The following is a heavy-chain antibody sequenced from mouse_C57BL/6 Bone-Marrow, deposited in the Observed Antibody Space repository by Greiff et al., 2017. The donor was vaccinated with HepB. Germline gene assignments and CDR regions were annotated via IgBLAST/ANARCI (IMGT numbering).Heavy chain of an antibody. CDR2: ISSGSSTI. Sequence: EVKLMESGGGLVKPGGSLKLSCAASGFTFSDYGMHWVRQAPEKGLEWVAYISSGSSTIYYADTVKGRFTISRDNAKNTLFLKMTSLRSEDTAMYYCARGYYGSSPYWYFDVWGTGTTVTVSS. CDR1: GFTFSDYG. V-gene: IGHV5-17*01. D-gene: IGHD1-1*01. CDR3: ARGYYGSSPYWYFDV. J-gene: IGHJ1*03.